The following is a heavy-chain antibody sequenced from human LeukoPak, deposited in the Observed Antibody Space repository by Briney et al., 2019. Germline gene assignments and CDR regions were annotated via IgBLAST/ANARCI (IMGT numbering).Heavy chain of an antibody. CDR3: ARDRDYDYLDY. Sequence: SGGSLRLSCVVSGFTFSSYGMHWVRQAPGKGLEWVAVIWYDGSNKYYADSVKGRFTISRDNSKNTLYLQMNILRAEDTAVYYCARDRDYDYLDYWGQGTLVTVSS. D-gene: IGHD5-12*01. CDR1: GFTFSSYG. V-gene: IGHV3-33*01. CDR2: IWYDGSNK. J-gene: IGHJ4*02.